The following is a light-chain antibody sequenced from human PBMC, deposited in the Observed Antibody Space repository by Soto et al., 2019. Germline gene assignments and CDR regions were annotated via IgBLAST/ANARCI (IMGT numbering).Light chain of an antibody. CDR1: QSISSSY. CDR3: QQYSSTFWT. Sequence: EIVLTQSPGTLYLSPGERTTLSCRASQSISSSYLAWYQQKPGQAPRLLVYGASSRATGIPDRFSRSGAGTEFTLTISSLEPEDFALYYCQQYSSTFWTLGQGTKVEIK. J-gene: IGKJ1*01. V-gene: IGKV3-20*01. CDR2: GAS.